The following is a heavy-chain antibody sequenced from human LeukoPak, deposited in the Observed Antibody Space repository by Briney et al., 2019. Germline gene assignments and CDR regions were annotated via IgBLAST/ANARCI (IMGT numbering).Heavy chain of an antibody. CDR3: ARDNLHGPPAKEYFQH. J-gene: IGHJ1*01. D-gene: IGHD2-2*01. V-gene: IGHV1-69*13. CDR2: IIPIFGTA. Sequence: SVKVSCKASRGTFSSYAISWVRQAPGQGLEWMGGIIPIFGTANYAQKFQGRVTITADESTSTAYMELSSLRSEDTAVYYCARDNLHGPPAKEYFQHWGQGTLVTVSS. CDR1: RGTFSSYA.